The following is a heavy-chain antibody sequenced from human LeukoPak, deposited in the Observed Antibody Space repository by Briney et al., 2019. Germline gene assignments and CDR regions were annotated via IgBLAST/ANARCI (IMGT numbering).Heavy chain of an antibody. Sequence: GGSLRLSCAASGFTFSNYWMHWVRQAPGKGLVWVSRINSDGINTSYADSVKGRFTISRDNAKNTLNLQVNSLRAEDTAVYYCARDRMGAILYFDSRGQGTLVTVSS. CDR3: ARDRMGAILYFDS. V-gene: IGHV3-74*01. D-gene: IGHD1-26*01. J-gene: IGHJ4*02. CDR2: INSDGINT. CDR1: GFTFSNYW.